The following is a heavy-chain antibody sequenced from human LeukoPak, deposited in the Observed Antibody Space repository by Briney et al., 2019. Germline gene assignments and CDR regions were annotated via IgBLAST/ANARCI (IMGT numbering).Heavy chain of an antibody. CDR3: ARGQFDLGYCSSTSCYTVYFHY. V-gene: IGHV3-21*01. D-gene: IGHD2-2*02. Sequence: PGGSLRLSCAASGFTFSSYSMNWVRQAPGKGLEWVSSVSSSSSYIYYADSVKGRFTISRDNAKNSLYLQMNSLRAEDTAVYYCARGQFDLGYCSSTSCYTVYFHYWGQGTLVTVSS. J-gene: IGHJ4*02. CDR1: GFTFSSYS. CDR2: VSSSSSYI.